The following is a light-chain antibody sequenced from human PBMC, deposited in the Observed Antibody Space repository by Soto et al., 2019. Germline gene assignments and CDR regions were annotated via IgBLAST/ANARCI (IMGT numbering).Light chain of an antibody. V-gene: IGKV3D-20*02. CDR3: QQRSNFIT. CDR2: DAS. J-gene: IGKJ5*01. CDR1: QTVSSRY. Sequence: EVVFTQSACTVSLSPGERATLSCRASQTVSSRYLAWYQQKPGQAPRLLIYDASSRATGVPDRFGGSGSGTEFTLTISSLESEDFAVYYCQQRSNFITFGQGTRLEIK.